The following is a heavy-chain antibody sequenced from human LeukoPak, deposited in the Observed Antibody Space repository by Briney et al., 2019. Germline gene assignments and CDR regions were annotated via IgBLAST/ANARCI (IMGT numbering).Heavy chain of an antibody. D-gene: IGHD4-17*01. Sequence: ASMKVSCKASGYTVTSYGISWVRQAPGQGLEWLGWVTPYSFNTNSAQKFQGRVTMTTDTSTSTAYMELRSLRSDDTAVYYCARDYGDYVIGFDYWGQGTLVTVSS. V-gene: IGHV1-18*01. CDR2: VTPYSFNT. J-gene: IGHJ4*02. CDR3: ARDYGDYVIGFDY. CDR1: GYTVTSYG.